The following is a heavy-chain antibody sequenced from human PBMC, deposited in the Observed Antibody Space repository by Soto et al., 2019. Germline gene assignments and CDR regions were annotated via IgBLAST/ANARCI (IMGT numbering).Heavy chain of an antibody. Sequence: QVQLVQTGAEVKKPGSSVKVSCKASGGTFSSYAISWVRQAPGQGLEWMGGIIPIFGTANYAQKFQGRVTITADESTSTAYMQLSSLRSEDTAVYYCARAGYHYDSSGYYIDYWGQETLVTVSS. CDR3: ARAGYHYDSSGYYIDY. V-gene: IGHV1-69*01. CDR1: GGTFSSYA. J-gene: IGHJ4*02. D-gene: IGHD3-22*01. CDR2: IIPIFGTA.